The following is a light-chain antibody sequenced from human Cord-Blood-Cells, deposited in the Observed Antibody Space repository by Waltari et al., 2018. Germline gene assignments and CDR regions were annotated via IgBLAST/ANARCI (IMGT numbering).Light chain of an antibody. J-gene: IGLJ1*01. V-gene: IGLV2-14*01. CDR3: SSYTSSSTYV. CDR2: DVS. CDR1: TSDVGGSNN. Sequence: QHALIPHAAAAASPARPSTTICSAATSDVGGSNNVFWYQQHPGKAPQLMIYDVSKRPSGVSNRFSGSKSGNTASLTISGLQAEDEADYYCSSYTSSSTYVFGAGTKVTVL.